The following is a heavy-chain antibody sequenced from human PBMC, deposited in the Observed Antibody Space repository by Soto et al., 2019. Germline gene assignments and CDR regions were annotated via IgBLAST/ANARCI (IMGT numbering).Heavy chain of an antibody. CDR1: GYTFTSYY. CDR2: INPSGGST. J-gene: IGHJ4*02. D-gene: IGHD3-22*01. Sequence: ASLKVSRKASGYTFTSYYMHWVRQAPGQGLEWMGIINPSGGSTSYAQKFKGRVTMNRDTSTSTVYMELSSLRSEETAVYYCARSDYSDSSGYIPLSYWGQGTLVTVSS. V-gene: IGHV1-46*01. CDR3: ARSDYSDSSGYIPLSY.